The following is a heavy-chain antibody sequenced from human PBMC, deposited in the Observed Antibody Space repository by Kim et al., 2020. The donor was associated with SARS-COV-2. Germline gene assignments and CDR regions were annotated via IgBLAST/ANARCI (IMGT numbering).Heavy chain of an antibody. CDR2: IYYSGST. CDR3: ARADHYGENYFDY. V-gene: IGHV4-30-4*01. J-gene: IGHJ4*02. D-gene: IGHD3-10*01. Sequence: SETLSLTCTVSGGSISSGDYYWSWIRQPPGKGLEWIGYIYYSGSTYYNPSLKSRVTISVDTSKNQFSLKLSSVTAADTAVYYCARADHYGENYFDYWGQGTLVTVSS. CDR1: GGSISSGDYY.